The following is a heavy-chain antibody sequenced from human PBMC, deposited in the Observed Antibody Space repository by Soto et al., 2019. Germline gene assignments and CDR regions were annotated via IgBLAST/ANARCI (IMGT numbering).Heavy chain of an antibody. CDR3: ARDYIEETYYYYMDV. CDR1: GFTFSDYY. Sequence: GGSLRLSCAASGFTFSDYYMSWIRQAPGKGLEWVSYISSSGSTIYYADSVKGRFTISRDNAKNSLYLQMNSLRAEDTAVYYYARDYIEETYYYYMDVWGKGPRVTV. J-gene: IGHJ6*03. CDR2: ISSSGSTI. V-gene: IGHV3-11*01. D-gene: IGHD5-12*01.